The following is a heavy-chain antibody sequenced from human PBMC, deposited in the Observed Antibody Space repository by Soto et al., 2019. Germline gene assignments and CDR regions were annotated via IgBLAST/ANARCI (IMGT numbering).Heavy chain of an antibody. CDR3: ARGRYGDY. V-gene: IGHV1-18*01. CDR2: ISAHNGNT. J-gene: IGHJ4*02. Sequence: QVHLVQSGAEVKKPGASVKVSCKASGYTFTSYGITWVRQAPGQGLEWLGWISAHNGNTDYAQKLQGRVIVTRDTATSTAYMELRSLRSDDTAVYYCARGRYGDYWGQGALVTVSS. D-gene: IGHD1-1*01. CDR1: GYTFTSYG.